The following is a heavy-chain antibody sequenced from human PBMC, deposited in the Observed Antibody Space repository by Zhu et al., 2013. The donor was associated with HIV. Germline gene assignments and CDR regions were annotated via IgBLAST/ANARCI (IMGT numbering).Heavy chain of an antibody. Sequence: QVQLVQSGAEVKKPGSSVKVSCKASGGTFSSYAISWVRQAPGQGLEWMGGIIPIFGTANYAQKFQGRVTITADESTSTAYMELSSLRSEDTAVYYCARGSYDSSGYPWRGVLYYWGQGTLVTVSS. CDR1: GGTFSSYA. CDR2: IIPIFGTA. V-gene: IGHV1-69*01. J-gene: IGHJ4*02. D-gene: IGHD3-22*01. CDR3: ARGSYDSSGYPWRGVLYY.